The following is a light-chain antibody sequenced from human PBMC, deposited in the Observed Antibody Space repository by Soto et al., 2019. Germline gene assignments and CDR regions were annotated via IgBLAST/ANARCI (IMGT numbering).Light chain of an antibody. J-gene: IGKJ2*01. CDR2: DAS. CDR3: QQYGYSPHT. CDR1: QSVSSY. V-gene: IGKV3-20*01. Sequence: EIVLTQSPATLSLSPGERATLSCRASQSVSSYLAWYQQKPGQAPRLLIYDASSRATGIPDRFSGSGSGTDFTLTISILEPEDFAVYFCQQYGYSPHTFGQGTKVEIK.